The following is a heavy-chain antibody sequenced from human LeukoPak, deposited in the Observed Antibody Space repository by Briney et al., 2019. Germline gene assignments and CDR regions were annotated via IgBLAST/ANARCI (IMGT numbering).Heavy chain of an antibody. CDR3: ARDGSGLAVRGWLDF. D-gene: IGHD3-10*01. J-gene: IGHJ5*01. CDR2: IWFDGSYE. CDR1: GFTFNKYG. V-gene: IGHV3-33*01. Sequence: QPGGSLRLSCVASGFTFNKYGVHWVRQAPGKGLEWVAVIWFDGSYEYYGDSVKCRLAISRDNAKNTVNLQMNSLRVEDTAVYYCARDGSGLAVRGWLDFWGQGTLVTVSS.